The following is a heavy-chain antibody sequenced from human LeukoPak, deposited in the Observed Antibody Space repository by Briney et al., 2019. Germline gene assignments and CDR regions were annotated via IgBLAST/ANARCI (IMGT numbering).Heavy chain of an antibody. V-gene: IGHV4-39*07. CDR3: AREASGSGSYYTSYPYYYYMDV. D-gene: IGHD3-10*01. CDR2: IYYSGST. J-gene: IGHJ6*03. Sequence: SETLSLTCTVSGGSISSSSYCWGWIRQPPGKGLEWIGSIYYSGSTYYNPSLKSRVTISVDTSKNQFSLKLSSVTAADTAVYYCAREASGSGSYYTSYPYYYYMDVWGKGTTVTVSS. CDR1: GGSISSSSYC.